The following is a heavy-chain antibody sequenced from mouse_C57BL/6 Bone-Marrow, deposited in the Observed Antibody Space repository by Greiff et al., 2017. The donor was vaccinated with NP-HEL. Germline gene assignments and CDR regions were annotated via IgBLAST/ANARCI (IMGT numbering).Heavy chain of an antibody. Sequence: VQLQQSGPELVKPGASVKISCKASGYAFSSSWMNWVKQRPGKGLEWIGRIYPGDGDTNYNGKFKGKATLTADKSSSTAYMQLSSLTSEDSAVYFCARCIYDYVSIYLDWYFDVWGTGTTVTVSS. J-gene: IGHJ1*03. V-gene: IGHV1-82*01. CDR2: IYPGDGDT. CDR1: GYAFSSSW. D-gene: IGHD1-1*01. CDR3: ARCIYDYVSIYLDWYFDV.